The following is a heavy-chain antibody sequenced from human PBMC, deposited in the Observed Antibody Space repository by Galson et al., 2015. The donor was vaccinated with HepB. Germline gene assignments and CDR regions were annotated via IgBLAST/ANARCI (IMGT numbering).Heavy chain of an antibody. CDR2: ISSSSSYT. D-gene: IGHD4-17*01. CDR3: ARVDGDYNAFDI. V-gene: IGHV3-11*06. Sequence: SLRLSCAASGFTFSDYYMSWIRQAPGKGLEWVSYISSSSSYTNYADSVKGRFTISRDNAKNSLYPQMNSLRAEDTAVYYCARVDGDYNAFDIWGQGTMVTVSS. CDR1: GFTFSDYY. J-gene: IGHJ3*02.